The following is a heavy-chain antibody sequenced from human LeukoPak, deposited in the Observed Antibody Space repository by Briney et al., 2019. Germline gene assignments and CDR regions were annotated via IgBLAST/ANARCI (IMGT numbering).Heavy chain of an antibody. CDR1: GYTFIAYY. V-gene: IGHV1-2*02. CDR2: INPNSGGT. J-gene: IGHJ4*02. Sequence: ASVKVSCKASGYTFIAYYMHWVRQAPGQGLEWIGWINPNSGGTNYAQKFQGRVTMTRDTSISTAYMELSRLRSDDTAVYYCASAFLRYFDWLPFYWGQGTLVTVSS. D-gene: IGHD3-9*01. CDR3: ASAFLRYFDWLPFY.